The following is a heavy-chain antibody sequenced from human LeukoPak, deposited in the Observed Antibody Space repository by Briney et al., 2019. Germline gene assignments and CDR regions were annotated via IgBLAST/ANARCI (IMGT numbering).Heavy chain of an antibody. CDR1: GYTFTGYY. CDR2: INPNSGGT. V-gene: IGHV1-2*02. D-gene: IGHD3-22*01. J-gene: IGHJ5*02. Sequence: ASVKVSCKASGYTFTGYYMHWVRQAPGQVLEWMGWINPNSGGTNYAQKFQGRVTMTRDTSISTAYMELSRLRSDDTAVYYCARDLGTMVVLLQYNWFDPWGQGTLVTVSS. CDR3: ARDLGTMVVLLQYNWFDP.